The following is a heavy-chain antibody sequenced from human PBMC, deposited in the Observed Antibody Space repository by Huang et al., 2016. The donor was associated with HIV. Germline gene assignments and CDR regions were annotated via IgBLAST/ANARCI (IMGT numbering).Heavy chain of an antibody. CDR2: IYDSGST. Sequence: QLQLQESGPGLVKPSETLSLTCTVSGGSIRSDNYYWGWIRQPPGKGLEWIGSIYDSGSTYYNPSLKRRFTITVDTSKNHFSLRMRSVTAADTAVYYCARLPGSITMIRGVITDPYWGQGTLVTVSS. D-gene: IGHD3-10*01. CDR3: ARLPGSITMIRGVITDPY. J-gene: IGHJ4*02. CDR1: GGSIRSDNYY. V-gene: IGHV4-39*02.